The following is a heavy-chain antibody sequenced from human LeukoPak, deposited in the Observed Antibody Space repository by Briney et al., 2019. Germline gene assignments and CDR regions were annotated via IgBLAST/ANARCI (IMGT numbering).Heavy chain of an antibody. Sequence: SETLSLTCVVYGGSFSGYYWSWIRQPPGKGLEWIGEINHSGSTNYNPSLKSRVTISVDTSKNQFSLQLSSVTAADTAVYYCARGIGYSYGQGGDYWGQGTLVTVSS. V-gene: IGHV4-34*01. CDR1: GGSFSGYY. CDR2: INHSGST. J-gene: IGHJ4*02. D-gene: IGHD5-18*01. CDR3: ARGIGYSYGQGGDY.